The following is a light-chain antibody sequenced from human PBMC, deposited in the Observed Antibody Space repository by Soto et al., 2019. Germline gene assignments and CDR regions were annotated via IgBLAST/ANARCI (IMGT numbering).Light chain of an antibody. V-gene: IGKV3-15*01. CDR2: DIS. CDR1: QTVSRN. CDR3: QQYNTWPS. J-gene: IGKJ5*01. Sequence: TQSPFTLSLSPGERATLSCRASQTVSRNLAWYQQRPGQAPRLLIYDISNRATGVPARLSGSGSETEFTLTIRSLQSEDFAVYFCQQYNTWPSFGQGTRLEIK.